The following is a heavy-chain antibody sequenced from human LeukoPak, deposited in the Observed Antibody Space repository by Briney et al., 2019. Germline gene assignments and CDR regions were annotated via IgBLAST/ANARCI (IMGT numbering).Heavy chain of an antibody. CDR2: IRYDEIYK. D-gene: IGHD3-16*02. J-gene: IGHJ4*02. V-gene: IGHV3-30*02. Sequence: GGSLRLSCAASGFTFSSYGMHWVRQAPGKGLEWVASIRYDEIYKYYTDSVKGRFTISRYNSKNTLYLQMNSLRPEDTAVYYCAKDRDDYFWGSDRTLDYWGQGTLVTVSS. CDR3: AKDRDDYFWGSDRTLDY. CDR1: GFTFSSYG.